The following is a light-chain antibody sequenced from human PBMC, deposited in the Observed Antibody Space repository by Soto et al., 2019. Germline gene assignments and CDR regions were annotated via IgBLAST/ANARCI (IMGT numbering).Light chain of an antibody. CDR2: GAS. V-gene: IGKV3-20*01. Sequence: EIVLTQSPATLSLAPGERATLSCTASQTISSYLAWYQHKPGQAPRLLIYGASSRATGIPDRFSGSGSGTDFTLTISRLEPEDFAVYYCQQYGSSRITFGQGTRLEI. CDR3: QQYGSSRIT. J-gene: IGKJ5*01. CDR1: QTISSY.